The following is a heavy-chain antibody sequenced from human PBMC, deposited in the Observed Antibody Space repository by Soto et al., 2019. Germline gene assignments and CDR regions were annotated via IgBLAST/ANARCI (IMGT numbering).Heavy chain of an antibody. CDR3: ASLVVTAHNWFDP. CDR1: GGSFSGYY. V-gene: IGHV4-34*01. J-gene: IGHJ5*02. Sequence: SETLSLTCAVYGGSFSGYYWSWIRQPPGKGLEWIGEINHSGSTNYNPSLKSRVTISVDTSKNQFSLKLSSVTAADTAVYYCASLVVTAHNWFDPWGQGTLVT. CDR2: INHSGST. D-gene: IGHD2-21*02.